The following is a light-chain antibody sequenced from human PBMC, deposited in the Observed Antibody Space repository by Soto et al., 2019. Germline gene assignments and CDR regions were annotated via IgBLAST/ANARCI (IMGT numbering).Light chain of an antibody. J-gene: IGKJ5*01. Sequence: EVVLTQSPATLSLPPGERATLSCRASQSVSIYLAWYQQKPGQAPRLLIYDASKRATGIPARFSGSGSGTDFTLTISSLEPEDFALYYCQQRSNWLITFGQGTRWRL. CDR2: DAS. CDR3: QQRSNWLIT. CDR1: QSVSIY. V-gene: IGKV3-11*01.